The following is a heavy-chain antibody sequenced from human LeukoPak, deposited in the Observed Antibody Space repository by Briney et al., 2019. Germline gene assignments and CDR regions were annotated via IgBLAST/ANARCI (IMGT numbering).Heavy chain of an antibody. D-gene: IGHD3-10*01. CDR1: GYSFTSYW. CDR2: IYPGDSDT. Sequence: GASLKISCQGSGYSFTSYWIGWVRQMPGKGLGWMGIIYPGDSDTTYSPSFQGQVTISADKSISTAYLQWSSLKASDTAMYYCATSQHYGFEYYFDYWGQGTLVAVSS. CDR3: ATSQHYGFEYYFDY. J-gene: IGHJ4*02. V-gene: IGHV5-51*01.